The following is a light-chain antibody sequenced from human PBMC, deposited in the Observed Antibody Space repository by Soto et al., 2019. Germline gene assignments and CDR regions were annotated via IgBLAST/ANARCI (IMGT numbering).Light chain of an antibody. Sequence: DIQMTQSPSILSASVGDRVIITCRASQFINNWLAWYQQQPGKAPKLLIYEASSLQSGVPSRFSGSRSGTEFTLTIDSLQPDDFATYYCQQYNSFSWTFGQGTKVDIK. CDR1: QFINNW. J-gene: IGKJ1*01. CDR3: QQYNSFSWT. V-gene: IGKV1-5*01. CDR2: EAS.